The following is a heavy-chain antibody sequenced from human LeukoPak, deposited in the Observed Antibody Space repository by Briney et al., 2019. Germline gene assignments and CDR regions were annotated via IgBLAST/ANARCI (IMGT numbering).Heavy chain of an antibody. D-gene: IGHD6-13*01. Sequence: GGSLRLSCAASGFTVSSNYMSWVRQAPGKGLEWVSVIYSGGNTYYADSVKGRFTISRDNSKNALYLQMNSLRAEDTAVYYCAKDNPRIAAAYEHWGQGTLVTVSS. CDR3: AKDNPRIAAAYEH. CDR1: GFTVSSNY. J-gene: IGHJ4*02. CDR2: IYSGGNT. V-gene: IGHV3-53*01.